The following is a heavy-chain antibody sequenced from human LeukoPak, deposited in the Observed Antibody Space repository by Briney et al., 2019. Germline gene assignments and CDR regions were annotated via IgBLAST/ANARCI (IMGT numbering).Heavy chain of an antibody. V-gene: IGHV4-34*01. CDR3: ARGEPGITMVRNQP. D-gene: IGHD3-10*01. Sequence: SETLSLTCAVCGGSFSGYYWTWIRQPPGKGLEWIGEINHSGSTYYNPSLKSRVTISVDTSKNQFSLKLSSVTAADTAVYYCARGEPGITMVRNQPWGQGTLVTVSS. J-gene: IGHJ5*02. CDR1: GGSFSGYY. CDR2: INHSGST.